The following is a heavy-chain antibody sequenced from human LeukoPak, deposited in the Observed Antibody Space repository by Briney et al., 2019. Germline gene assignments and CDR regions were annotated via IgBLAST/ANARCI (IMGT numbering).Heavy chain of an antibody. J-gene: IGHJ4*02. CDR3: AKDLLVVAPVD. CDR2: INSDGSST. D-gene: IGHD3-22*01. CDR1: GFTFSSYW. Sequence: GGSLRLSCAASGFTFSSYWMHWVRQAPGKGLVWVSRINSDGSSTSYADSVKGRFTISRDNSKNALYLQMNSLRAEDTAVYYCAKDLLVVAPVDWGQGTLVTVSS. V-gene: IGHV3-74*01.